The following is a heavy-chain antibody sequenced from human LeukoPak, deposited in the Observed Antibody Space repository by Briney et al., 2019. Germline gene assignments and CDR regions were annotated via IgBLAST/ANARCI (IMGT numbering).Heavy chain of an antibody. Sequence: GRSLRLSCAASGFTFSSYGMHWVRQAPGKGLEWVAVISYDGSNKYYADSVKGRFTISRDNSKNTLYLQMNSLRAEDTAVYYCAKDPLPFGASTDWFDPWGQGTLVTVPS. CDR1: GFTFSSYG. V-gene: IGHV3-30*18. J-gene: IGHJ5*02. CDR2: ISYDGSNK. CDR3: AKDPLPFGASTDWFDP. D-gene: IGHD3-3*01.